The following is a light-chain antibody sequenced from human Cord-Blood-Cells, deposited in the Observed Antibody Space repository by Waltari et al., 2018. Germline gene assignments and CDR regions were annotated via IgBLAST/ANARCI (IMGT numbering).Light chain of an antibody. J-gene: IGLJ3*02. CDR1: SSNIGAGYD. Sequence: QSVLTQPPSVSGAPGQRVTISCTGSSSNIGAGYDVHWYQPLPGTAPKPLIYGNSNRPSGVPDRFSGSKSGTSASLAITGLQAEDEADYYCQSYDSSLSGWVFGGGTKLTVL. CDR2: GNS. V-gene: IGLV1-40*01. CDR3: QSYDSSLSGWV.